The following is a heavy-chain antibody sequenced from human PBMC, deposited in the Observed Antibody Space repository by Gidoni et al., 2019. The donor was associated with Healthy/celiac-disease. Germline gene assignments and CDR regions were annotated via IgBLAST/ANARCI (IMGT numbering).Heavy chain of an antibody. CDR1: GGSFSGYY. CDR3: ARTWFGELDAFDI. J-gene: IGHJ3*02. Sequence: QVQLQQWGAGLLKPSETLSLTCAVYGGSFSGYYWSWIRQPPGKGLEWIGEINHSGSTNYNPSLKSRVTISVDTSKNQFSLKLSSVTAADTAVYYCARTWFGELDAFDIWGQGTMVTVSS. CDR2: INHSGST. V-gene: IGHV4-34*01. D-gene: IGHD3-10*01.